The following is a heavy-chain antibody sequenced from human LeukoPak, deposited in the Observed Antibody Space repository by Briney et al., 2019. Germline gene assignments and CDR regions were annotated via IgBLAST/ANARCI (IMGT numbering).Heavy chain of an antibody. D-gene: IGHD3-9*01. V-gene: IGHV1-69*13. CDR1: GGTFSSYA. Sequence: GASVKVSCKASGGTFSSYAISWVRQAPGQGLEWMGGIIPIFGTANYAQKFQGRVTITADESTSTAYMELSSLRSEDTAVYYCARAEWGYDILTGYYPDRLFDYWGQGTLVTVSS. CDR3: ARAEWGYDILTGYYPDRLFDY. CDR2: IIPIFGTA. J-gene: IGHJ4*02.